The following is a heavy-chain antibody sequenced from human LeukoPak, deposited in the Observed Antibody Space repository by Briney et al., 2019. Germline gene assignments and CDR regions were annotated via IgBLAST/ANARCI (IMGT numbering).Heavy chain of an antibody. V-gene: IGHV3-30-3*01. CDR2: ISYDGSNK. J-gene: IGHJ5*02. CDR1: GFTFSSYA. CDR3: AREIAVAGLSS. Sequence: GGSLRLSCAASGFTFSSYAMHWVRQAPGKGLEWVAVISYDGSNKYYADPVKGRFTISRDNAKNSLYLQMNSLRAEDTAVYYCAREIAVAGLSSWGQGTLVTVSS. D-gene: IGHD6-19*01.